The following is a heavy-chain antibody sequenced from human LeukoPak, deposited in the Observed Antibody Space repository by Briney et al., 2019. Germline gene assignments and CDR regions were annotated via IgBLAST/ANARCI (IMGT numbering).Heavy chain of an antibody. D-gene: IGHD6-19*01. CDR1: GGSISSSSYY. V-gene: IGHV4-39*02. CDR3: ARERYSSGCPDY. CDR2: IYYSGST. J-gene: IGHJ4*02. Sequence: PSDTLSLTCTVSGGSISSSSYYWGWISQPPGKGLEWIGSIYYSGSTYYNPSLKSRVTIPVDTSKNQFALKLSSVTAADTAVYYCARERYSSGCPDYWGQGTLVTVSS.